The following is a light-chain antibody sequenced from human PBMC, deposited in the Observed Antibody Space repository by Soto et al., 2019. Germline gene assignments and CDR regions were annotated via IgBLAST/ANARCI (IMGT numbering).Light chain of an antibody. CDR1: SSDVGGYNY. CDR2: EVS. Sequence: LTQPPSASGSPGQSVTISCTGTSSDVGGYNYVSWYQQHPGKAPKLMIYEVSKRPSGVPDRFSGSKSGNTASLTVSGLQAEDEADYYCSSYAGSNTSYVFGTGTKVT. J-gene: IGLJ1*01. V-gene: IGLV2-8*01. CDR3: SSYAGSNTSYV.